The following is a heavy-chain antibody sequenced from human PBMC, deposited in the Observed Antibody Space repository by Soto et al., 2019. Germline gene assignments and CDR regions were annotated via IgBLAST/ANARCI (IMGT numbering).Heavy chain of an antibody. CDR2: ISAHNGNT. Sequence: QVHLVQSGAEVKKPGASVKVSCKGSGYGFTTYGITWVRQAPEQGLEWMAWISAHNGNTNYAQKRQGRVTVTRDTSTSTAYMELRSLRSDDTAVYYCARGRYGAYWGQGALVTVSS. J-gene: IGHJ4*02. CDR1: GYGFTTYG. V-gene: IGHV1-18*01. D-gene: IGHD3-10*01. CDR3: ARGRYGAY.